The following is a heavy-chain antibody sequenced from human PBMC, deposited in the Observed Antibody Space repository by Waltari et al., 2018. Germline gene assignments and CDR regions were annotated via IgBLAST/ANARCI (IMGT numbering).Heavy chain of an antibody. CDR1: GGTFSSYT. V-gene: IGHV1-69*08. CDR2: IIPILGIA. CDR3: ARDRGVVVINVGWFDP. Sequence: QVQLVQSGAEVKKPGSSVKVSCKASGGTFSSYTISWVRQAPGQGLEWMGRIIPILGIANYAQKFQGRVTITADKSTSTAYMELSSLRSEDTAVYYCARDRGVVVINVGWFDPWGQGTLVTVSS. D-gene: IGHD3-22*01. J-gene: IGHJ5*02.